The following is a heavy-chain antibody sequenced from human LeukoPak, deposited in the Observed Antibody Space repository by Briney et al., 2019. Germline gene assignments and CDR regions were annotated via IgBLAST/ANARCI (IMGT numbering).Heavy chain of an antibody. D-gene: IGHD4-17*01. V-gene: IGHV1-8*01. CDR1: GYTFTSYD. Sequence: ASVKVSCKASGYTFTSYDINWVRQATGQGLEWMGWMNPNSGNTGYEQKFQGRGTMTRSTSISTAYMELSSLRSEDTAVYYCARGAHDYGDYSRDYWGQGTLVTVSS. CDR3: ARGAHDYGDYSRDY. J-gene: IGHJ4*02. CDR2: MNPNSGNT.